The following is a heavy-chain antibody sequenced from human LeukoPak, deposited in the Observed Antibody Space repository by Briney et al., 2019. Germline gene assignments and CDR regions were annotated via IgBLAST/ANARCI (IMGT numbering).Heavy chain of an antibody. J-gene: IGHJ6*03. D-gene: IGHD1-1*01. Sequence: SETLSLTCTVSGGSISSYYWSWIRQPAGKGLEWIGRIYTSGSTNYNPSLKSRVTMSVDTSKNQFSLKLSSVTAADTAVYYCARGNWNPYYYYYYMDVWGKGTTVTVSS. CDR1: GGSISSYY. CDR3: ARGNWNPYYYYYYMDV. V-gene: IGHV4-4*07. CDR2: IYTSGST.